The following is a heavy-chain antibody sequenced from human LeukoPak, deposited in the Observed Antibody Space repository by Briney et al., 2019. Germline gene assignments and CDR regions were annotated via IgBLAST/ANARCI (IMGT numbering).Heavy chain of an antibody. D-gene: IGHD1-26*01. CDR3: ASLVGATYQFDY. J-gene: IGHJ4*02. Sequence: KPSETLSLTCAVYGGSFSGYYWSWIRQPPGKGLEWIGEINHSGSTNYNPSLKSRVTISVDTSKNQFSLKLSSVTAADTAVYYCASLVGATYQFDYWGQGTLVTVSS. V-gene: IGHV4-34*01. CDR1: GGSFSGYY. CDR2: INHSGST.